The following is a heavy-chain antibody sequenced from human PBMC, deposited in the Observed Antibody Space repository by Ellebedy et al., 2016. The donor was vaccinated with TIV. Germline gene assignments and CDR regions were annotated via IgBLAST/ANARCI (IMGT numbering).Heavy chain of an antibody. CDR3: ATDGTYGNFDN. Sequence: GESLKISXEVSGLTFSGYWIHWVRQAPGKGLVWVSRITNDGSETRYADSVKGRFTISRDNARKTVYLQMSSLRAEDTAVYYCATDGTYGNFDNWGQGTLVTVSS. CDR1: GLTFSGYW. J-gene: IGHJ4*02. V-gene: IGHV3-74*01. D-gene: IGHD1-26*01. CDR2: ITNDGSET.